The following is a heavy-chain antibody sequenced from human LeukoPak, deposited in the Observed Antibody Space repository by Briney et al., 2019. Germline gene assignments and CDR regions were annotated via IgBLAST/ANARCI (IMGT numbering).Heavy chain of an antibody. CDR3: AREWAVVGVGAFDI. V-gene: IGHV1-69*13. CDR1: GYTLTELS. J-gene: IGHJ3*02. CDR2: IIPIFGTA. D-gene: IGHD3-16*01. Sequence: GASVKVSCKVSGYTLTELSMHWVRQAPGQGLEWMGGIIPIFGTANYAQKFQGRVTITADESTSTAYMELSSLGSEDTAVYYCAREWAVVGVGAFDIWGQGTMVTVSS.